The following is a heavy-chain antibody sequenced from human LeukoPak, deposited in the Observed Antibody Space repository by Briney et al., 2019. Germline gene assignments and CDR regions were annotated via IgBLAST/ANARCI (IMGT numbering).Heavy chain of an antibody. CDR2: ISDSGGST. V-gene: IGHV3-23*01. Sequence: GGSLRLSCAASGFTFSSYALSWVRQAPGKGLEWVSAISDSGGSTYYAASGKGRFTISRDNSKNTLYLQMNSLRAEDTAVYYCATYDFWSGYGVGYWGQGTLVTVSS. J-gene: IGHJ4*02. D-gene: IGHD3-3*01. CDR3: ATYDFWSGYGVGY. CDR1: GFTFSSYA.